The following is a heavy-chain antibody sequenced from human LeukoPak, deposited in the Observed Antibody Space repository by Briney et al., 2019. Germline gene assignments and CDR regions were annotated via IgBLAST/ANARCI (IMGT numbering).Heavy chain of an antibody. Sequence: GASGKVSCKASGYTFTSYDINWVRQAPGQGLEWMGWMNPNSGNTGYAQKFQGRVTMTRNTSISAAYMELSSLRSEDTAVYYCARYSSGWYRWFDPWGQGTLVTVSS. J-gene: IGHJ5*02. CDR2: MNPNSGNT. D-gene: IGHD6-19*01. CDR3: ARYSSGWYRWFDP. V-gene: IGHV1-8*01. CDR1: GYTFTSYD.